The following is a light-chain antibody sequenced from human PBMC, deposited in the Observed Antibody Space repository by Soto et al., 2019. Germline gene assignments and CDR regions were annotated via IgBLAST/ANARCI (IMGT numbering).Light chain of an antibody. Sequence: QSALTQPASVSGSPGQSITISCTATSSDVGAFNHVSWYQQYPGKAPKLIISDVSNRPSGLPNRFSGSKSGNTASLTISGLQAEDEADYYCSSYTTSSTYVFGTGTKVTVL. J-gene: IGLJ1*01. CDR1: SSDVGAFNH. V-gene: IGLV2-14*03. CDR2: DVS. CDR3: SSYTTSSTYV.